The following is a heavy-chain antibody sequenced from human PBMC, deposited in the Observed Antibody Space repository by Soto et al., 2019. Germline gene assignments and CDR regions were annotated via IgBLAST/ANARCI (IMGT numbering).Heavy chain of an antibody. V-gene: IGHV2-5*01. J-gene: IGHJ4*02. CDR1: GWSLSPSGVG. Sequence: QITLKESGPPLVKPTQTLTLTCTFSGWSLSPSGVGVGWIRQPPGKALEWLALVYWNDDKRYSPSLKSRLTIAKDTSKNQVVLTMTNMDHVDTSTYYCAHSPLNYSDSIRFDYWGQGTLVTVS. CDR3: AHSPLNYSDSIRFDY. CDR2: VYWNDDK. D-gene: IGHD3-22*01.